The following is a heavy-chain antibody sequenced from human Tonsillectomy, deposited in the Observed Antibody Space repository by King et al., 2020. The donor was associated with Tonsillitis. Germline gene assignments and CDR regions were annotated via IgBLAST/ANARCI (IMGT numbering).Heavy chain of an antibody. CDR1: GFSLSTSGMR. D-gene: IGHD1-26*01. Sequence: VTLKESGPALVKPTQTLTLTCAFSGFSLSTSGMRVSWIRQPPGQALEWLARIDWDDDKFYSTSLRTRLTISKDNSKNHVVLTMTNMDPGDTATYYCARLKSGSYYVFDFWGQGTLVTVSS. J-gene: IGHJ4*02. CDR3: ARLKSGSYYVFDF. V-gene: IGHV2-70*04. CDR2: IDWDDDK.